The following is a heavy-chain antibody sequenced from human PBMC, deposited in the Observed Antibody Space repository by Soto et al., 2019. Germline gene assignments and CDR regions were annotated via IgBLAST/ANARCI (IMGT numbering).Heavy chain of an antibody. CDR1: GDSVSSNKAA. CDR3: IRDGGNWFDS. J-gene: IGHJ5*01. CDR2: TYYRSNWYH. D-gene: IGHD3-3*01. V-gene: IGHV6-1*01. Sequence: SQTLSLTCAISGDSVSSNKAAWNWIRQSPSRGLEWLGRTYYRSNWYHDYAVSVKSRISIKSDTPKNQFSLQPNSVTPEDTAVYFCIRDGGNWFDSWGQGTLVTVSS.